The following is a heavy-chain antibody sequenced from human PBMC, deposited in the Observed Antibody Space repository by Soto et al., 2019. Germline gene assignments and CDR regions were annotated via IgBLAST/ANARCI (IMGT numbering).Heavy chain of an antibody. Sequence: SETLSLTCTVSGDSISSYYWSWIRQPPGNGLEWIGYIYYSGSTNYNPSLKSRVTISVDTSKNQFSLKLSSVTAADTAVYYCARFNFLYYFDYWGQGTLVTVSS. CDR2: IYYSGST. CDR3: ARFNFLYYFDY. V-gene: IGHV4-59*08. J-gene: IGHJ4*02. CDR1: GDSISSYY.